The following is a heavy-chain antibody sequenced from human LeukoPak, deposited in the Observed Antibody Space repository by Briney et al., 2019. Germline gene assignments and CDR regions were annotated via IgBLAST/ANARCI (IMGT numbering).Heavy chain of an antibody. CDR1: GFTVSSNY. D-gene: IGHD2-2*01. CDR3: ATYQLLGGYFDY. V-gene: IGHV3-53*01. CDR2: IYSGGST. J-gene: IGHJ4*02. Sequence: PGGSLRLSCAASGFTVSSNYMSWVRQAPEKGPEWVSVIYSGGSTYYADSVKGRFTISRDNSKNTLYLQMNSLRAEDTAVYYCATYQLLGGYFDYWGQGTLVTVSS.